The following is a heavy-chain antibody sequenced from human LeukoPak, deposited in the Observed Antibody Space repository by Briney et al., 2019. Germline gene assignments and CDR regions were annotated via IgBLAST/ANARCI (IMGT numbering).Heavy chain of an antibody. D-gene: IGHD3-3*01. V-gene: IGHV1-8*02. CDR1: GYTFTGYY. CDR2: MNPNSGNT. CDR3: ARVRFLEWLLKYYGMDV. Sequence: ASVKVSCKASGYTFTGYYMHWVRQATGQGLEWMGWMNPNSGNTGYAQKFQGRVTMTRNTSISTAYMELSSLRSEDTAVYYCARVRFLEWLLKYYGMDVWGQGTTVTVSS. J-gene: IGHJ6*02.